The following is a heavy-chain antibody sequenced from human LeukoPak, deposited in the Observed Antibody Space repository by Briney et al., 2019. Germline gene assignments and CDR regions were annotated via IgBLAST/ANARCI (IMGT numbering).Heavy chain of an antibody. V-gene: IGHV3-30*03. CDR3: ARDLAEWELLADLDY. D-gene: IGHD1-26*01. J-gene: IGHJ4*02. Sequence: GGSLRLSCAGSGFIFRNYGMHWVRQAPGKGLEWVAVISYDGSNKYYADSVKGRFTISRDNSKNTLYLQMNSLRAEDTAVYYCARDLAEWELLADLDYWGQGTLVTVSS. CDR2: ISYDGSNK. CDR1: GFIFRNYG.